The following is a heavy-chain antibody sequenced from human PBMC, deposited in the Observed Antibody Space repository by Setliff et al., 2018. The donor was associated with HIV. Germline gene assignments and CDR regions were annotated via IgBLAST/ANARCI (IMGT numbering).Heavy chain of an antibody. CDR1: GYTFTGYY. Sequence: ASVKVSCKASGYTFTGYYMHWVRQVPGQGLEWMGWINAYSGGTNSAQNFQGRVTMTRDTSISTAYLELTRLGSDDRALYYCATSPIAVPPYYFESWGQGTLVTVSS. V-gene: IGHV1-2*02. CDR2: INAYSGGT. D-gene: IGHD6-19*01. J-gene: IGHJ4*02. CDR3: ATSPIAVPPYYFES.